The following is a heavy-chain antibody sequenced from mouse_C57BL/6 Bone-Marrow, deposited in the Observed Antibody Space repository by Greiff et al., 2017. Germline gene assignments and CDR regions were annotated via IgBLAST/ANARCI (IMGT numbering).Heavy chain of an antibody. J-gene: IGHJ3*01. Sequence: EVQLKESGAELVRPGASVKLSCTASGFNIKDDYMHWVKQRPEQGLEWIGWIDPENGDTEYASKFQGKATITADTSSNTAYLQLSSLTSEDTAVYYCTTRSMGGYDGWFAYWGQGTLVTVSA. CDR2: IDPENGDT. CDR3: TTRSMGGYDGWFAY. V-gene: IGHV14-4*01. CDR1: GFNIKDDY. D-gene: IGHD2-2*01.